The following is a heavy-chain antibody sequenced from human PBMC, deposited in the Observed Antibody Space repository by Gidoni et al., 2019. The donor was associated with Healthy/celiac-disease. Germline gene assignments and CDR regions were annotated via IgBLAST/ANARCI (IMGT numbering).Heavy chain of an antibody. D-gene: IGHD1-26*01. CDR3: ARDRGGSYYYYYGMDV. CDR2: INPSGGST. J-gene: IGHJ6*02. V-gene: IGHV1-46*03. CDR1: GYTFTSYY. Sequence: QVQLVQSGAEVKKPGASVKVSCQASGYTFTSYYMHWVRQAPGQGLEWMGIINPSGGSTSYAQKFQGRVTMTRDTSTSTVYMELSSLRSEDTAVYYCARDRGGSYYYYYGMDVWGQGTTVTVSS.